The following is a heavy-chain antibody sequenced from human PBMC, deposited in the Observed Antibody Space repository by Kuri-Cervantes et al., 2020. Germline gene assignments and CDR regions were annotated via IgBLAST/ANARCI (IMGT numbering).Heavy chain of an antibody. D-gene: IGHD3-10*01. CDR1: GGSISSGDYY. CDR3: ARHRLEWGSGSRYYYGMDV. CDR2: IYYSGST. V-gene: IGHV4-30-4*01. J-gene: IGHJ6*02. Sequence: LRLSCTVSGGSISSGDYYWSWIRQPPGKGLEWIGYIYYSGSTYYNPSLKSRVTISVDTSKNQFSLKLSSVTAADTAVYYCARHRLEWGSGSRYYYGMDVWGQGTTVTVSS.